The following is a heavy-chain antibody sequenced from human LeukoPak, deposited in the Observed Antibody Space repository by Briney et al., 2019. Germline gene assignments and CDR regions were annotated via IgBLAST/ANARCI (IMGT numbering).Heavy chain of an antibody. CDR3: ARDFGTTGWHTFDY. J-gene: IGHJ4*02. CDR1: GDSVSSKNGA. V-gene: IGHV6-1*01. D-gene: IGHD6-19*01. Sequence: SQTLSLTCAVSGDSVSSKNGAWNWIRQSPSRGLEWLGRTYYRSNWYNDYAESMEGRMTISQDTSKNQYSLHLNSVTPDDTAVYYCARDFGTTGWHTFDYWGQGTLVTVSS. CDR2: TYYRSNWYN.